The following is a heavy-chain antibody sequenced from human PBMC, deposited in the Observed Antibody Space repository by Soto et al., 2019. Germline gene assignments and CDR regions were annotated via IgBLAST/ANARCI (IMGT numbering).Heavy chain of an antibody. D-gene: IGHD6-19*01. Sequence: EVQLLESGGGLVQPGGSLRLSCAVSGFIFSNYPMSWVRQAPGKGLEWVSSVSPSGSNTYYGDSVKGRFTMSRDNSENRLQLQMDSLRAEDTAVYFCARRDSSGWYSLDYWGRGTLVTVSS. V-gene: IGHV3-23*01. CDR1: GFIFSNYP. J-gene: IGHJ4*02. CDR2: VSPSGSNT. CDR3: ARRDSSGWYSLDY.